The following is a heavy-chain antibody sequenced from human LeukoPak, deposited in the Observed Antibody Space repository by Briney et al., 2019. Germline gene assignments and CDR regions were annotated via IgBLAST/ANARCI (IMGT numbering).Heavy chain of an antibody. Sequence: PSETLSLTCTVSGYSISSGYYWGWIWQPPGKGLEWIGSIYHSGSTYYNPSLKSRVTISVDTSKNQFSLKLSSVTAADTAVYYCARLWRVPSSISSFDYWGQGTLVIVSS. D-gene: IGHD2-2*01. V-gene: IGHV4-38-2*02. CDR3: ARLWRVPSSISSFDY. CDR1: GYSISSGYY. J-gene: IGHJ4*02. CDR2: IYHSGST.